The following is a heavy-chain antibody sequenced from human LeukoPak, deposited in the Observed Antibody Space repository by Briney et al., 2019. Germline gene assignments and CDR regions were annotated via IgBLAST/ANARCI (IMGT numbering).Heavy chain of an antibody. CDR2: ISGSGGST. V-gene: IGHV3-23*01. D-gene: IGHD1-26*01. Sequence: GGSLRLSCAASGFSFNNYGMPWVRQAPGKGLEWVSAISGSGGSTYYADSVKGRFTISRDNSKNTLYLQMNSLRAEDTAVYYCAKDPVGAPDYFDYWGQGTLVTVSS. J-gene: IGHJ4*02. CDR3: AKDPVGAPDYFDY. CDR1: GFSFNNYG.